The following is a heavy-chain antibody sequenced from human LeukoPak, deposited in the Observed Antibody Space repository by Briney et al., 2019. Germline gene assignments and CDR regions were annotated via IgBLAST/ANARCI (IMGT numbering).Heavy chain of an antibody. CDR2: IYYSGST. V-gene: IGHV4-59*01. J-gene: IGHJ3*02. CDR1: GGSISSYY. D-gene: IGHD3-22*01. CDR3: ARWRLYDSSGYYFSAFDI. Sequence: SETLSLTCTVSGGSISSYYWSWVRQPPGKGLEWIGYIYYSGSTNYNPSLKSRVTISVDTSKNQFSLKLSSVTAADTAVYYCARWRLYDSSGYYFSAFDIWGQGTMVTVSS.